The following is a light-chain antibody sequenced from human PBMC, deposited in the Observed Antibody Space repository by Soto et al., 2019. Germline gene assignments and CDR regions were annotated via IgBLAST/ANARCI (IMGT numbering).Light chain of an antibody. V-gene: IGLV2-14*02. CDR1: SSDVGGYDL. CDR3: SSYTRINTQV. CDR2: EGS. Sequence: QSVLTQPASVSGSPGQSITISCTGTSSDVGGYDLVSWCQQHPGKAPKLMIYEGSKRPSGVSNRFSGSKSGNTASLTISGLQAEDEADYYCSSYTRINTQVFGTGTKLTVL. J-gene: IGLJ1*01.